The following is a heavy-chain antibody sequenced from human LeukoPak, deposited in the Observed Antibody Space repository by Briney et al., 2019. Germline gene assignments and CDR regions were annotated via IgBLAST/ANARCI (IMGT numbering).Heavy chain of an antibody. CDR1: GDSISSSSYY. V-gene: IGHV4-39*01. CDR3: ARNYSGTYGGAFDI. J-gene: IGHJ3*02. D-gene: IGHD1-26*01. CDR2: IYYSGST. Sequence: SETLSLTCTVSGDSISSSSYYWAWIRQPPGKGLAWIGSIYYSGSTSYNPSLKRRVTISVDTSKNQFSLKLSSVTAADTAAYYCARNYSGTYGGAFDIWGQGTMVTVSS.